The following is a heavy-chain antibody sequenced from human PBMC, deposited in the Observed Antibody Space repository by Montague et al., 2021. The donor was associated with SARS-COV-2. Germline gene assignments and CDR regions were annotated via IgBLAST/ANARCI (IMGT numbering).Heavy chain of an antibody. V-gene: IGHV4-34*01. Sequence: SETLSLTCAVYGGSFSGYYWSWIRQPPGKGLEWIGEINHSGSTNYNPSLKSRVTISVDTSKNQFSLKLSSVTAADTAVYYCARSGWGQHVRARYYYYCGMDVWGQGTTVTVSS. CDR3: ARSGWGQHVRARYYYYCGMDV. J-gene: IGHJ6*02. CDR2: INHSGST. CDR1: GGSFSGYY. D-gene: IGHD6-6*01.